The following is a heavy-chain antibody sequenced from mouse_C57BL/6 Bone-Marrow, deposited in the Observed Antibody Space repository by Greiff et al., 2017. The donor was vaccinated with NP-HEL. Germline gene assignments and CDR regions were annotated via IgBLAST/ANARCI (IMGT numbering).Heavy chain of an antibody. D-gene: IGHD2-3*01. CDR1: GYTFTSYW. CDR3: ARRGEVYDGYYSFAY. J-gene: IGHJ3*01. V-gene: IGHV1-59*01. CDR2: IDPSDSYT. Sequence: QVQLQQPGAELVRPGTSVKLSCKASGYTFTSYWMHWVKQRPGQGLEWIGVIDPSDSYTNYNQQFKGKATLTVDTSSSTAYMQLSSLTSEDSAVYYCARRGEVYDGYYSFAYWGQGTLVTVSA.